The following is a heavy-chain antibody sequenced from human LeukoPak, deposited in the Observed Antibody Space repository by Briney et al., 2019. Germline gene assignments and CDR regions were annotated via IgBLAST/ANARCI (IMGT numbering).Heavy chain of an antibody. J-gene: IGHJ4*02. CDR1: GYTFTGYY. Sequence: ASVKVSCKASGYTFTGYYMHWVRQAPGQGLEWMGRINPNSGGTNYAQKFQGRVTMTRDTSISTAYMELSRLRSDDTAVYYCARPGTSWYTAYYFDSWGQGTLVTVSS. CDR2: INPNSGGT. CDR3: ARPGTSWYTAYYFDS. D-gene: IGHD6-13*01. V-gene: IGHV1-2*06.